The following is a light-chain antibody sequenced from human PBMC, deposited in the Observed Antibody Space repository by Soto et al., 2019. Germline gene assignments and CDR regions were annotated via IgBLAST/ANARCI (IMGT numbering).Light chain of an antibody. V-gene: IGKV3-20*01. CDR1: QSISGRY. CDR3: HQYGASPLT. Sequence: ETVLTQSPGTLSLSPGERASLSCRASQSISGRYLAWYQQKPGQAPRLLIYDASSRATGIPDRFSGSGSGTDFSLSICRLGPEECADYYGHQYGASPLTVGGGNKVEIK. J-gene: IGKJ4*01. CDR2: DAS.